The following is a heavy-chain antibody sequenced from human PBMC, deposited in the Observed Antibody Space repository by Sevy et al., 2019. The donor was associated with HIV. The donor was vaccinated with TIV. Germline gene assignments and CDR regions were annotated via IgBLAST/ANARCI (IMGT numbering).Heavy chain of an antibody. Sequence: ASVKVSCKASGYTFTSYGISWVRQAPGQGLEWMGWISAYNGNTNYAQKLQGRVTMTTDTSTRTAYMELRSLRSDDPAVYYCARGGPEVVPAAIHYYYGMDVWGQGTTVTVSS. CDR1: GYTFTSYG. D-gene: IGHD2-2*01. CDR2: ISAYNGNT. V-gene: IGHV1-18*01. CDR3: ARGGPEVVPAAIHYYYGMDV. J-gene: IGHJ6*02.